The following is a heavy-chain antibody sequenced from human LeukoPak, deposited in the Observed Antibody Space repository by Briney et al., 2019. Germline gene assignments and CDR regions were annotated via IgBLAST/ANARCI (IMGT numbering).Heavy chain of an antibody. CDR1: GFTFSDYY. Sequence: GGSLRLSCAASGFTFSDYYMSWIRQAPGKGLEWVSYISSSGSTIYYADSVKGRFTISRDNAKNSLYLQMNSLRAEDTAVYYCARDDYYDSSGYPDPYWYFDLWGRGTLVTVSS. D-gene: IGHD3-22*01. J-gene: IGHJ2*01. V-gene: IGHV3-11*01. CDR3: ARDDYYDSSGYPDPYWYFDL. CDR2: ISSSGSTI.